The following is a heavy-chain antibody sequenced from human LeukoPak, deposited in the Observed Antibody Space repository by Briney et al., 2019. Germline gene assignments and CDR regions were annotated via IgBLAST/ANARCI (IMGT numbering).Heavy chain of an antibody. Sequence: PGGSLRLSCAASGFTFSSYEMNWVRQAPGKGLEWVSYISSSGSTIYYADSVKGRFTISSDNAKNSLYLQMNSLRAEDTAVYYCARVRGGYNSFYFDYWGQGTLVTVSS. D-gene: IGHD5-24*01. CDR3: ARVRGGYNSFYFDY. V-gene: IGHV3-48*03. J-gene: IGHJ4*02. CDR1: GFTFSSYE. CDR2: ISSSGSTI.